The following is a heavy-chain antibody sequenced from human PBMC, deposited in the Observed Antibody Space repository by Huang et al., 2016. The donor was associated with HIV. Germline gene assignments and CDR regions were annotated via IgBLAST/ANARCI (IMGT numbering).Heavy chain of an antibody. J-gene: IGHJ4*02. Sequence: EVQLVEPGGGLAHPGGSRRLSCVASGYTFSTYSMNWVRQAPGKGLEGVSYISKTSGATSYAESVKGRFTVSRDNVKNSLYLQMNRLRVEDTAMYYCVRDSSSGLQLRYWGQGALVIVS. D-gene: IGHD3-22*01. CDR3: VRDSSSGLQLRY. CDR1: GYTFSTYS. CDR2: ISKTSGAT. V-gene: IGHV3-48*01.